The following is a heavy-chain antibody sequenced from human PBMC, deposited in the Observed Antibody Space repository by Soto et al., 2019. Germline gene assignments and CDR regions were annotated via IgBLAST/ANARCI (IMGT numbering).Heavy chain of an antibody. J-gene: IGHJ6*02. CDR2: IIPIFGTA. CDR3: ARGEPPIPRVRGAAYDYGMDV. V-gene: IGHV1-69*06. CDR1: GGTFSSYA. Sequence: SVQVSCKASGGTFSSYAISWVRQAPGQGLEWMGGIIPIFGTANYAQKFQGRVTITADKSTSTAYMELSSLRSEDTAVYYCARGEPPIPRVRGAAYDYGMDVWGQ. D-gene: IGHD3-10*01.